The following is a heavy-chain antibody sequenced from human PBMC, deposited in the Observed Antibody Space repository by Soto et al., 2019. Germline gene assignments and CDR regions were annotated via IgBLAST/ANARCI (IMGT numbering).Heavy chain of an antibody. CDR1: GGSFNNYY. J-gene: IGHJ5*02. CDR2: IYYSGTT. Sequence: PSETLSLPFCVSGGSFNNYYWSWIRQPPGKGLEWIEYIYYSGTTNYNPSLKSRVTISVDRSKNQFSLKLSSVTAADTAVYYCARVPDRWGQGTLVT. D-gene: IGHD2-2*01. CDR3: ARVPDR. V-gene: IGHV4-59*12.